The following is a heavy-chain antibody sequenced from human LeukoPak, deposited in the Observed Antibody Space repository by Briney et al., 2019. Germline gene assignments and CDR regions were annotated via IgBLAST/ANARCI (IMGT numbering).Heavy chain of an antibody. CDR3: ARRLGEYQLLLPFDY. J-gene: IGHJ4*02. V-gene: IGHV4-30-2*01. D-gene: IGHD2-2*01. CDR2: IYHSGST. CDR1: GGSISSGGYY. Sequence: SETLSLTCTVSGGSISSGGYYWSWIRQPPGKGLEWIGYIYHSGSTYYNPSLKSRVTISVDRSKNQFSLKLSSVTAADTAVYYCARRLGEYQLLLPFDYWGQGTLVTVSS.